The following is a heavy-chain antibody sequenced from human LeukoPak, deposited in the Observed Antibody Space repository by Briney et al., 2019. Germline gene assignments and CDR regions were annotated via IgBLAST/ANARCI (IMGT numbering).Heavy chain of an antibody. D-gene: IGHD1-14*01. V-gene: IGHV3-21*01. CDR2: ISSSSSYI. Sequence: KSGESLRLSCAASGFTFSSYSMNWVRQAPGKGLEWVSSISSSSSYIYYADSVKGRFTISRDNAKNSLYLQMNSLRAEDTAVYYCARFMTKPRAFDYWGQGTLVTVSS. J-gene: IGHJ4*02. CDR3: ARFMTKPRAFDY. CDR1: GFTFSSYS.